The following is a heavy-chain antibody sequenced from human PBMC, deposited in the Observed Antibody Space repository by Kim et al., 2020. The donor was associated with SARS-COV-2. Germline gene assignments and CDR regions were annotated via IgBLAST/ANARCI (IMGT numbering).Heavy chain of an antibody. D-gene: IGHD5-12*01. CDR2: INPRGGDT. V-gene: IGHV1-46*01. Sequence: ASVKVSCKASESTFIKYYLHWVRQAPGQGLEWMGVINPRGGDTTYAQTFQGRVIMTRDSSINTVFMELSNLRSDDTAVYYCAKPRGYRAYFFDTWGQG. CDR3: AKPRGYRAYFFDT. CDR1: ESTFIKYY. J-gene: IGHJ4*02.